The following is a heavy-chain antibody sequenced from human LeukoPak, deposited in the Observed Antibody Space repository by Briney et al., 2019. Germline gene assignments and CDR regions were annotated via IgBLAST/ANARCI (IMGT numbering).Heavy chain of an antibody. CDR1: GFTFSSYA. J-gene: IGHJ4*02. CDR3: AKDRGSGYHYFDY. V-gene: IGHV3-23*01. D-gene: IGHD3-22*01. CDR2: ISTSGECA. Sequence: GGSLRLSCPVSGFTFSSYAMSWVRQAPGRGLEWVSVISTSGECAYYADSVKGRFTISRDNSKNTLYLQMNSLRAEHTAVYYCAKDRGSGYHYFDYWCQGTLVTVSS.